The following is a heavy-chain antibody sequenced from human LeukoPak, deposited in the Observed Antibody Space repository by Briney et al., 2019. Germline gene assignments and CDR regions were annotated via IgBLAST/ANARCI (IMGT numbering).Heavy chain of an antibody. CDR3: ARGYYDSSGYLN. V-gene: IGHV1-46*01. CDR2: INPSGGST. Sequence: GXEXMGIINPSGGSTSYAQKFQRRVTMTRHTSTSTVYMELSSLRSEDTAVYYCARGYYDSSGYLNWGQGTLVTVSS. D-gene: IGHD3-22*01. J-gene: IGHJ4*02.